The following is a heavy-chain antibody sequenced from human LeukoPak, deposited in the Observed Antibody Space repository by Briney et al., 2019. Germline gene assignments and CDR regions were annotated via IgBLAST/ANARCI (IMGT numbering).Heavy chain of an antibody. Sequence: SETLSLTCTVSGGSISSSSYYWGWIRQPPGKGLEWIGSIYYSGSTYYNPSLKSRVTISVDTSKNQFSLKLSSVTAADTAVYYCARTTFYDFWTDYWGQGILVTVSS. CDR2: IYYSGST. J-gene: IGHJ4*02. V-gene: IGHV4-39*07. D-gene: IGHD3-3*01. CDR3: ARTTFYDFWTDY. CDR1: GGSISSSSYY.